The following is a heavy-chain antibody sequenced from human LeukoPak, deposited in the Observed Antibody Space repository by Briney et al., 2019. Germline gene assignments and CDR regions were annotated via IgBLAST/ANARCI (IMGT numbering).Heavy chain of an antibody. V-gene: IGHV1-18*01. CDR2: ISAYNGNT. J-gene: IGHJ5*02. Sequence: GASVKVSCKASGYTFSDYFIHFMRQAPGQGLEWMGWISAYNGNTNYAQKLQGRVTMTTDTSTSTAYMELRSLRSDDTAVYYCTRGDYDSSGYRPFDPWGQGTLVTVSS. D-gene: IGHD3-22*01. CDR3: TRGDYDSSGYRPFDP. CDR1: GYTFSDYF.